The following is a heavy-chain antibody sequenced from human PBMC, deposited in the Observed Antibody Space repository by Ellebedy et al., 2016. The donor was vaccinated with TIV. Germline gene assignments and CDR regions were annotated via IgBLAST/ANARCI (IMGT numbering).Heavy chain of an antibody. D-gene: IGHD3-10*01. J-gene: IGHJ4*02. CDR3: ATAGSGSYLNPLDYFDY. V-gene: IGHV3-48*04. CDR2: ISSSSSTI. CDR1: GFTFSSYS. Sequence: GESLKISXAASGFTFSSYSMNWVRQAPGKGLEWVSYISSSSSTIYYADSVKGRFTISRDNAKNSLYLQMNSLRAEDTAVYYCATAGSGSYLNPLDYFDYWGQGTLVTVSS.